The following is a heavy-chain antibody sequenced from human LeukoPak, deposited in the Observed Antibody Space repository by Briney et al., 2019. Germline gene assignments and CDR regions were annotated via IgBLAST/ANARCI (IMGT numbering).Heavy chain of an antibody. V-gene: IGHV1-69*05. D-gene: IGHD3-22*01. CDR1: GGTFSSYA. Sequence: ASVKVSCKASGGTFSSYAISWVRQAPGQGLEWMGGIIPIFGTANYAQKFQGRVKITTDESTSTAYMELSSLGSEDTAVYYCARDDVGYYDSSGYYNWFDPWGQGTLVTVSS. CDR2: IIPIFGTA. CDR3: ARDDVGYYDSSGYYNWFDP. J-gene: IGHJ5*02.